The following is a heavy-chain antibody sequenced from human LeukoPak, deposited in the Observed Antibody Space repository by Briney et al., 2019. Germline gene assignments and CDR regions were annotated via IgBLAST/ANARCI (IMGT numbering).Heavy chain of an antibody. CDR2: ISSGGNYI. V-gene: IGHV3-21*01. CDR1: GFTFNNYS. D-gene: IGHD3/OR15-3a*01. Sequence: GGSLRLSCAASGFTFNNYSMNWVRQAPGKGLEWVSSISSGGNYIYYADSVKGRFTISRDDARNSLYLQMNSQRAEDAAVYYCSQSDYGFLDLGYYWGQGTLVTVSS. CDR3: SQSDYGFLDLGYY. J-gene: IGHJ4*02.